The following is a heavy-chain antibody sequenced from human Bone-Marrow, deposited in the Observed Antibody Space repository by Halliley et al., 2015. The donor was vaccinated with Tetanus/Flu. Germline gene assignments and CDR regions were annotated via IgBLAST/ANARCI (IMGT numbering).Heavy chain of an antibody. CDR3: ARGTNWNDGTTPFTYFFDY. Sequence: SSGTIDYNPSLKSRVAISVVPSKNQFSLKLRSVTAADTALYYCARGTNWNDGTTPFTYFFDYWGQGSQVTVSS. J-gene: IGHJ4*02. CDR2: SSGTI. D-gene: IGHD1-20*01. V-gene: IGHV4-59*09.